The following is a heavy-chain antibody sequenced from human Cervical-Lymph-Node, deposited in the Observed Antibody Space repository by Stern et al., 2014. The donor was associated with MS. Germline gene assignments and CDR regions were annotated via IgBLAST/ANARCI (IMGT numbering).Heavy chain of an antibody. CDR3: ARVSISGYDYFDP. V-gene: IGHV4-4*02. J-gene: IGHJ5*02. D-gene: IGHD5-12*01. Sequence: QVPLQESGPGLVKPSGTLSLTCAVSGDSISSDNWWSWVRQPPEKGLEWIWKFHHSENTSYNPSLKSRLTVSIDKSNNNFPLRLNSVTAADTAVYYCARVSISGYDYFDPWGQGTLVTVSS. CDR2: FHHSENT. CDR1: GDSISSDNW.